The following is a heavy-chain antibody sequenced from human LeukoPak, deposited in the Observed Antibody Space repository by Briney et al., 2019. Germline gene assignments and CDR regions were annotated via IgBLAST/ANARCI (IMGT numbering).Heavy chain of an antibody. D-gene: IGHD6-19*01. CDR1: GYTFTGYY. V-gene: IGHV1-2*02. CDR2: INPNSGGT. CDR3: ARVPVIAVGVFDI. J-gene: IGHJ3*02. Sequence: ASVKVSCKPSGYTFTGYYIQWVRQAPGQGLEWMGWINPNSGGTNYAQKFQGRVTMTRDTSISTAYMELSRLRSDDTAVYYCARVPVIAVGVFDIWGQGTMVTVSS.